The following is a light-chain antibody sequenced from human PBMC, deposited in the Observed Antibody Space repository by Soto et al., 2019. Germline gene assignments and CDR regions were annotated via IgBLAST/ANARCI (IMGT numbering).Light chain of an antibody. CDR1: QSVSRSD. CDR3: QQFSSTPSWT. Sequence: EIVLTQSPGTLSLSAGERATLSCRASQSVSRSDLAWYQQKPGQTPRLLIYGASSRATGIPDRFSGSGSGTDFTLTISRMGPEDFAVYYCQQFSSTPSWTFGQGTKVDIK. V-gene: IGKV3-20*01. J-gene: IGKJ1*01. CDR2: GAS.